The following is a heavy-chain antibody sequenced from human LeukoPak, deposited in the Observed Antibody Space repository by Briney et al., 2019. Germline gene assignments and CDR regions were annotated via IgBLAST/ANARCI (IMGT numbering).Heavy chain of an antibody. D-gene: IGHD2-15*01. CDR1: GYTFTDYY. V-gene: IGHV1-69*06. CDR3: ARGSTLGYCSGGSCP. CDR2: IIPTFGTA. J-gene: IGHJ5*02. Sequence: GASVKVSCKASGYTFTDYYIHWVRRAPGQGLEWMGGIIPTFGTANYAQKFQGRVTITADKSTSTAYMELSSLRSEDTAVYYCARGSTLGYCSGGSCPWGQGTLVTVSS.